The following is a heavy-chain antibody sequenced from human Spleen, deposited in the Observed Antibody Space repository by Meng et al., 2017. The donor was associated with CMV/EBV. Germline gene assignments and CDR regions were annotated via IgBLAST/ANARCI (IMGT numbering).Heavy chain of an antibody. CDR2: ISSSSSYI. V-gene: IGHV3-21*01. Sequence: ASRFPFSSFSMTWVRQAPGKGLEWVSSISSSSSYIYYADSVKGRFTISRDNAKNSLYLQMNSLRAEDTAVYYCARDGYNLGPPYFDYWGQGTLVTVSS. CDR3: ARDGYNLGPPYFDY. D-gene: IGHD5-24*01. J-gene: IGHJ4*02. CDR1: RFPFSSFS.